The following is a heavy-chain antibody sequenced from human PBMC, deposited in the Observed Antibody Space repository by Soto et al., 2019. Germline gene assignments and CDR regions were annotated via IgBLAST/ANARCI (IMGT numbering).Heavy chain of an antibody. CDR2: ISYDGSNK. J-gene: IGHJ6*02. V-gene: IGHV3-30-3*01. Sequence: GGSLRLSCAASGFTFSSYAMHWVRQAPGKGLEWVAVISYDGSNKYYADSVKGRFTISRDNSKNTLYLQMNSLRAEDTAVYYCARVGPFIVVVPAAILDYYYGMDVWGQGTTVTVSS. CDR3: ARVGPFIVVVPAAILDYYYGMDV. D-gene: IGHD2-2*01. CDR1: GFTFSSYA.